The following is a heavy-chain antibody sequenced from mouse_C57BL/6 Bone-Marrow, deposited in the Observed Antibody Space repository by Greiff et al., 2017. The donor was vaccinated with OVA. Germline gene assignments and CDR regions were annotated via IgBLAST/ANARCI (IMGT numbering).Heavy chain of an antibody. CDR2: IDPSDSYT. CDR3: ARYYYGSSYGAY. D-gene: IGHD1-1*01. J-gene: IGHJ3*01. Sequence: QVQLQQPGAELVRPGTSVKLSCKASGYTFTSYWMHWVKQRPGQGLEWIGVIDPSDSYTNYNQKFKGKATLTVDTSSSTAYMQLSSLTSEDSAVYYCARYYYGSSYGAYWGQGTLVTVSA. V-gene: IGHV1-59*01. CDR1: GYTFTSYW.